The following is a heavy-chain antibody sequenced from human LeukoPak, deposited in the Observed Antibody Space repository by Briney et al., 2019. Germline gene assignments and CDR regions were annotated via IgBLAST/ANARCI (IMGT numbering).Heavy chain of an antibody. J-gene: IGHJ3*01. Sequence: SETLSLTCTVSGGSISSHYWSWIRQPPGKGLEWIGYIYYSGSTNYNPSLKSRVTISVDTSKNQFSLKLSSVTAADTAVYYCARMPSESYHLGPITEDAFDVWGQGTMVTVSS. V-gene: IGHV4-59*11. CDR3: ARMPSESYHLGPITEDAFDV. CDR2: IYYSGST. CDR1: GGSISSHY. D-gene: IGHD1-26*01.